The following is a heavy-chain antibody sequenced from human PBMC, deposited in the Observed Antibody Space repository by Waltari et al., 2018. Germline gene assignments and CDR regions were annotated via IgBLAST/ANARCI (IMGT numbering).Heavy chain of an antibody. CDR3: ARGKAFDP. CDR2: LNNGGDYN. J-gene: IGHJ5*02. V-gene: IGHV3-21*06. CDR1: GFSFDEYS. Sequence: VRLVESGGGRVEPGESLRLSCVGSGFSFDEYSMNWVRQAPGKGLEWGSSLNNGGDYNGYADSVEGRFTISRDNDKNTLYLQMNDLRVDDTAIYYCARGKAFDPWGQGTRVNVSS.